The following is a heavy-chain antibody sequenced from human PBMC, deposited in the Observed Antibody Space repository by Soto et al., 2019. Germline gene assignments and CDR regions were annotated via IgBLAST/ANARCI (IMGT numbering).Heavy chain of an antibody. J-gene: IGHJ4*02. CDR2: TYYSRST. Sequence: IRQPPGKGLEWIGYTYYSRSTNYNPSPKSRVTISVDTSKNHFSLKLSSVAAADTAVYYCARIYSGYDDYPYPGYSSSLYVEHWGQGTLVTVS. CDR3: ARIYSGYDDYPYPGYSSSLYVEH. V-gene: IGHV4-59*01. D-gene: IGHD6-13*01.